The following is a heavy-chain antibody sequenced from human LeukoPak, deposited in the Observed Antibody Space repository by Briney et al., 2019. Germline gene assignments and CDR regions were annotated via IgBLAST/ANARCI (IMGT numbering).Heavy chain of an antibody. CDR2: VLPVLGLS. V-gene: IGHV1-69*04. CDR1: GGTYSSYS. D-gene: IGHD3-10*01. J-gene: IGHJ4*02. Sequence: SVKVSCKASGGTYSSYSINWVRQAPGQGLEWMGRVLPVLGLSKTAQNFQGRVTITADKSTTTAYMELSSLRSEDTAVYYCARGAIQVRGFDYWGQGTLVTVSS. CDR3: ARGAIQVRGFDY.